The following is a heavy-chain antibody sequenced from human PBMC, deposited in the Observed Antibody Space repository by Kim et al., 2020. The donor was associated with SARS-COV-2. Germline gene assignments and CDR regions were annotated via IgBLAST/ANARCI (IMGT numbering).Heavy chain of an antibody. J-gene: IGHJ4*02. CDR1: GFTFSSYW. Sequence: GGSLRLSCAASGFTFSSYWMTWVRQAPGKGLEWVANIKEDGSENHYVDSVKGRFTISRDNAKNSLYLQMSSLRAEDTAGYYCSTHHGYKYGYWGQGTLVT. CDR2: IKEDGSEN. CDR3: STHHGYKYGY. D-gene: IGHD5-18*01. V-gene: IGHV3-7*01.